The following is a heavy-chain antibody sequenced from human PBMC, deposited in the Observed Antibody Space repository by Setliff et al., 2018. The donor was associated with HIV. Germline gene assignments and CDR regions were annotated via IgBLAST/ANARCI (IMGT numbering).Heavy chain of an antibody. J-gene: IGHJ4*02. D-gene: IGHD3-22*01. CDR1: GGSISSYY. Sequence: KTSETLSLTCTVSGGSISSYYWSWIRQPPGKGLEWIGYIYTSGSTYHSPSLESRVTISIDTSKNQFSLKLSSVTAADTAVYYCARGLSFYDPGGFDYWGQGTLVTVSS. CDR3: ARGLSFYDPGGFDY. CDR2: IYTSGST. V-gene: IGHV4-4*09.